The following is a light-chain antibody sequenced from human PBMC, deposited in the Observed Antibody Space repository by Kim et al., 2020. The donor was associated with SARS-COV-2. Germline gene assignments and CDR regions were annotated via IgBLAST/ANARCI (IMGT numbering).Light chain of an antibody. CDR3: QVWETISDLGV. Sequence: SYELTQPPSVSVAPGKTARITCGGNDIGRTSVHWYQQKPGPAPVLIIYYEGVRPSGTPERFSASTSGNTDTLTVTRVEAGDEADYYCQVWETISDLGVFGGGTQLTV. V-gene: IGLV3-21*01. CDR2: YEG. CDR1: DIGRTS. J-gene: IGLJ3*02.